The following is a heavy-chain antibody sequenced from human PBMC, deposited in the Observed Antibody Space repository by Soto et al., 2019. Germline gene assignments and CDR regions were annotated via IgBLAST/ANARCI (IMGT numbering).Heavy chain of an antibody. V-gene: IGHV1-18*01. D-gene: IGHD3-22*01. CDR3: VIDRDSNSWPSRDF. J-gene: IGHJ6*02. CDR2: ISPNSGNI. Sequence: QVHLVQSGAEVKKPGASVNVSCKTSGYTFTRNGISWVRQAPGQGLEWMGWISPNSGNIKYAQKLQGRVIMTTDTSTSTAYMELRSLRSDDTAVDYCVIDRDSNSWPSRDFWGPGTTVTVSS. CDR1: GYTFTRNG.